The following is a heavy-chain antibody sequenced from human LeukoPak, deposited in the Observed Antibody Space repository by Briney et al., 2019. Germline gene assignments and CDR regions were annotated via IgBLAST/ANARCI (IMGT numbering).Heavy chain of an antibody. D-gene: IGHD3-22*01. Sequence: GRSLRLSCASSGFTFSSYAMRCVRDARGKGREWGSAISGSGGSTDYADSVKGRFTISRDNSKTTLYLQMNSLRAEDTDVYYCAKDTDSYDSSGYDYWGQGTLVTVSS. CDR3: AKDTDSYDSSGYDY. V-gene: IGHV3-23*01. CDR1: GFTFSSYA. J-gene: IGHJ4*02. CDR2: ISGSGGST.